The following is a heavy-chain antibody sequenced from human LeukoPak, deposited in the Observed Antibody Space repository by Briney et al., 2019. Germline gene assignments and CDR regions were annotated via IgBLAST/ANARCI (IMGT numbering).Heavy chain of an antibody. D-gene: IGHD6-13*01. CDR3: ARGLGRQQLVSPFDY. Sequence: SETLSLTCTVSGGSISSGDYYWSWIRQPPGKGLEWIGYIYYSGSTYYNPSLKSRVTISVDTSKNQFSLKLSSVTAADTAVYYCARGLGRQQLVSPFDYWGQGTLVTVSS. CDR2: IYYSGST. V-gene: IGHV4-30-4*01. J-gene: IGHJ4*02. CDR1: GGSISSGDYY.